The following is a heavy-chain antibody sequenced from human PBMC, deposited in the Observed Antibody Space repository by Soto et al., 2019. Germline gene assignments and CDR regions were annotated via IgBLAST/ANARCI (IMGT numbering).Heavy chain of an antibody. CDR3: PGSDVFYDILAGYSSYWYFGL. D-gene: IGHD3-9*01. Sequence: QVQLQESGPGLVKPSETLSLTCTVSGGSISSYYWSWIRQPPGKGLELIGYIYNSGSTNYNPSPKRRATLPVEMSKNLCSLKLRVVTAAEPSVYCSPGSDVFYDILAGYSSYWYFGLWGRGTLVTVSS. J-gene: IGHJ2*01. V-gene: IGHV4-59*01. CDR1: GGSISSYY. CDR2: IYNSGST.